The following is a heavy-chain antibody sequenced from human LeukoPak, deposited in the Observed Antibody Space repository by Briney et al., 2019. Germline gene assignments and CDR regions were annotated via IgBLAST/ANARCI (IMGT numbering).Heavy chain of an antibody. V-gene: IGHV1-8*01. CDR1: GYTFTSYD. J-gene: IGHJ5*02. Sequence: ASVKVSCKASGYTFTSYDINWVRQATGQGLEWMGWMNPNSGNTGYAQKFQGRVTMTRNTSISTAYMELSSLRSENTAVYYCARGPTGELRSFWWFDPWGQGTLVTVSS. CDR3: ARGPTGELRSFWWFDP. D-gene: IGHD1-7*01. CDR2: MNPNSGNT.